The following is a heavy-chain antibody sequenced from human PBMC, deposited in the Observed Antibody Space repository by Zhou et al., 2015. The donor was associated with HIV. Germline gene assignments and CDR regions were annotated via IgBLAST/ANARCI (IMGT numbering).Heavy chain of an antibody. V-gene: IGHV1-69*06. J-gene: IGHJ2*01. CDR3: AREGWGSWYFDL. D-gene: IGHD7-27*01. Sequence: QVQLVQSGAEVKKPGSSVKVSCKASGGTFSKYGISWVRQAPGQGLEWMGGIIPTFGTANYAQKFQGRVTITADKSTNTVYMDLSSLRFADTAVYYCAREGWGSWYFDLWGRGTLVSVSS. CDR2: IIPTFGTA. CDR1: GGTFSKYG.